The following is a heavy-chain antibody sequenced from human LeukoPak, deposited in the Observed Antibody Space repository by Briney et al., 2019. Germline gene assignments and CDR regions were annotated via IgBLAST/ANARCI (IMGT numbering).Heavy chain of an antibody. J-gene: IGHJ6*02. Sequence: SLRLSCAASGFTFDDYAMHWVRQAPGKGLEWVSGISWNSGSIGYADSVKGRFTISRDNAKNSLYLQMNSLRAEDTALYYCAKDMGYCSGGSCYWGYHYYYGMDVWGQGTTVTVSS. CDR3: AKDMGYCSGGSCYWGYHYYYGMDV. CDR1: GFTFDDYA. D-gene: IGHD2-15*01. V-gene: IGHV3-9*01. CDR2: ISWNSGSI.